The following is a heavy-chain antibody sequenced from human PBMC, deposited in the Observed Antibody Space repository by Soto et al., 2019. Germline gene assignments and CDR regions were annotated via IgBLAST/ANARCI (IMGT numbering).Heavy chain of an antibody. Sequence: PGGSLRVSWTASGFTFGDYAMSWFRQAPGKGLEWVGFIRSKAYGGTTEYAASVKGRFTISRDDSKSIAYLQMNSLKTEDTAVYYCTRDLRGDYDSGLDVWGQGTTVTVSS. CDR2: IRSKAYGGTT. V-gene: IGHV3-49*03. J-gene: IGHJ6*02. D-gene: IGHD4-17*01. CDR1: GFTFGDYA. CDR3: TRDLRGDYDSGLDV.